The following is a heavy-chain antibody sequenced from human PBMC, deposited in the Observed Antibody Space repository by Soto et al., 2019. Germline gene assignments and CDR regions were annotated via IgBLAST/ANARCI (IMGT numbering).Heavy chain of an antibody. J-gene: IGHJ3*02. CDR2: IYWDDDK. CDR3: ARRRYNHDFRSGYFGQYDAFDI. CDR1: GFSLSTSGAG. V-gene: IGHV2-5*02. Sequence: QITLKESGPTLVKPTQTLTLTCTFSGFSLSTSGAGVGWVRQSPGKALEWLALIYWDDDKRYSPSLKSRLPITKHISKNQVVLTMTTMDRADTATYHCARRRYNHDFRSGYFGQYDAFDIWGQGTMVTVSS. D-gene: IGHD3-3*01.